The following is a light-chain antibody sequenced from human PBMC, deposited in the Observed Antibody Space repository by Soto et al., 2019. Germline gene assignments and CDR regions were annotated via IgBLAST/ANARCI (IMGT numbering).Light chain of an antibody. CDR3: QQYNSYPWT. J-gene: IGKJ1*01. CDR1: QSISSW. Sequence: PSTLSASVGDRVTITCRASQSISSWLAWYQQKPGKAPKLLIYKASSLESGVPSRFSGSGSGTEFTLTISSLQPDDFATYYCQQYNSYPWTFGQGTK. CDR2: KAS. V-gene: IGKV1-5*03.